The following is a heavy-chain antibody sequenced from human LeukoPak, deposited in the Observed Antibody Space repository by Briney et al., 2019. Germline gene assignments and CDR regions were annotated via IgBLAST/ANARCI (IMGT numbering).Heavy chain of an antibody. CDR3: ARQRPGIAVAGSHDAFDI. J-gene: IGHJ3*02. D-gene: IGHD6-19*01. CDR2: IYYSGST. V-gene: IGHV4-39*01. Sequence: SETLSLTCTVSGGSISSSSYYWGWIRQPPGKGLEWIGSIYYSGSTYYNPSLKSRVTISVDTSKNQFSLKLSSVTAADTAVYYCARQRPGIAVAGSHDAFDIWGQGTMVTVSS. CDR1: GGSISSSSYY.